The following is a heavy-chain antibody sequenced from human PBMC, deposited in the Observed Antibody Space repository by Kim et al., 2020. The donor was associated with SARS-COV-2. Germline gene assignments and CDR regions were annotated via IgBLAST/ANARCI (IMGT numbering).Heavy chain of an antibody. J-gene: IGHJ4*02. D-gene: IGHD6-13*01. CDR3: AKPPGIEHY. V-gene: IGHV3-23*01. CDR2: GST. Sequence: GSTYYADSVKGRFTISRDNSKNTLYLQMNSLRAEDTAVYYCAKPPGIEHYWGQGTLVTVSS.